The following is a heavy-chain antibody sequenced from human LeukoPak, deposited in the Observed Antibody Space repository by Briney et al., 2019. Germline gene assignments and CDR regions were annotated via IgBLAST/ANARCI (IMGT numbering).Heavy chain of an antibody. CDR2: ISRDGSRT. CDR1: GFTFNRIS. V-gene: IGHV3-30*18. CDR3: AKERRDSSGWINFDF. J-gene: IGHJ4*02. Sequence: GGSLRLSCEASGFTFNRISMHWVRQAPGKGLDWVALISRDGSRTFYADSVRGRFTISRDNSKDTLYLQMNSLTVEDTALYYCAKERRDSSGWINFDFWGQGTLVVASS. D-gene: IGHD3-22*01.